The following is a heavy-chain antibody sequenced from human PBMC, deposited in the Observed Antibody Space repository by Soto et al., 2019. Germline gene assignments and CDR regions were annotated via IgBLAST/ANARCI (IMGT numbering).Heavy chain of an antibody. V-gene: IGHV4-30-4*01. J-gene: IGHJ4*02. D-gene: IGHD3-22*01. Sequence: SETLSLTCTVSGGSISSGDYYWSWLRQPPGKGLEWIGYIYYSGSTYYNPSLKSRVTISVDTSKNQFSLKLSSVTAADTAVYYCARDHYYDSSGQLDYWGQGTRVTVSS. CDR2: IYYSGST. CDR1: GGSISSGDYY. CDR3: ARDHYYDSSGQLDY.